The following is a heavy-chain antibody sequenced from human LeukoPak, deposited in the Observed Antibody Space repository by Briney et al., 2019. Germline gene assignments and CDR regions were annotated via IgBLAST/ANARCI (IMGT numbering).Heavy chain of an antibody. Sequence: ASVKVSCKASGGTFSSYAISWVRQAPGQGLEWMGRIIPIFGTANYAQKFQGRVTITTDESTSTAYMELSSLRSEDMAVYYCARNMVREDQNFDYWGQGTLVTVSS. D-gene: IGHD3-10*01. CDR3: ARNMVREDQNFDY. J-gene: IGHJ4*02. CDR2: IIPIFGTA. V-gene: IGHV1-69*05. CDR1: GGTFSSYA.